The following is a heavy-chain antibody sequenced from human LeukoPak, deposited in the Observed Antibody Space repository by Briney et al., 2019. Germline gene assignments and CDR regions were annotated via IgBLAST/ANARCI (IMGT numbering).Heavy chain of an antibody. CDR2: IKHSGST. Sequence: SGTLSLTCAVYVGSFSGYYWTWVRQAPGKGLEWIGEIKHSGSTNHNPPLKSRVTISVDPSKNQFSLKLSSVTAADTAVYYCARGGYYDILAGYSDTFDIWGQGTMVTISS. CDR3: ARGGYYDILAGYSDTFDI. J-gene: IGHJ3*02. D-gene: IGHD3-9*01. V-gene: IGHV4-34*01. CDR1: VGSFSGYY.